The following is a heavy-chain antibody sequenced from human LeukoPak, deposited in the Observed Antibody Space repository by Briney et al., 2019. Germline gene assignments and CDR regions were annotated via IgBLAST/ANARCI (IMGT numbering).Heavy chain of an antibody. D-gene: IGHD2/OR15-2a*01. CDR2: IDCNSGGT. CDR3: ARDLVIGISGGFYSYMDV. V-gene: IGHV1-2*02. Sequence: ASVKVSCKASGYTFTDHYFHWVRQAPGQGLEWMGWIDCNSGGTRYGQNFQGRVALTRDTSINTAYMELSSLKSDDTAVYYCARDLVIGISGGFYSYMDVWGEGTTVTVSS. J-gene: IGHJ6*03. CDR1: GYTFTDHY.